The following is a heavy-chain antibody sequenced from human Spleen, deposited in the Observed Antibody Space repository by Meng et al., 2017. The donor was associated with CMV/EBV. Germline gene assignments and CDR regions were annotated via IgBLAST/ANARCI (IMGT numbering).Heavy chain of an antibody. J-gene: IGHJ3*02. V-gene: IGHV1-2*02. CDR2: INPNSGGT. CDR3: ARDRNYDVGIDAFDI. D-gene: IGHD1-7*01. CDR1: GYTFTGYY. Sequence: ASVKVSCKASGYTFTGYYMHWVRQAPGQGLEWMGWINPNSGGTDYAQRFQGRVTMSRDTSISTVYMELSRLRSDDTAVYYCARDRNYDVGIDAFDIWGQGTMVT.